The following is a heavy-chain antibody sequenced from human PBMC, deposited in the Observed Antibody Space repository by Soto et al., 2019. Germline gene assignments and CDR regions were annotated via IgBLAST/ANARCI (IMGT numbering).Heavy chain of an antibody. CDR3: ASLLYYYDSSGFVWYFQH. J-gene: IGHJ1*01. CDR2: IYSGGST. Sequence: GGSLRLSCAASGFTVSSNYMSWVRQAPGKGLEWVSVIYSGGSTYYADSVKGRFTISRDNSKNTLYLQMNSLRAEDTAVYYCASLLYYYDSSGFVWYFQHWGQGTLVTVSS. D-gene: IGHD3-22*01. CDR1: GFTVSSNY. V-gene: IGHV3-66*01.